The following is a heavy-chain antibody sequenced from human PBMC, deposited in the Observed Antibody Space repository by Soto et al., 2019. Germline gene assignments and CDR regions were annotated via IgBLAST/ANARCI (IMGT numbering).Heavy chain of an antibody. V-gene: IGHV3-30*18. Sequence: SGGSLRLSCAASGSTFSSYGMHWVRQAPGKGLEWVAVISYDGSNKYYADSVKGRFTISRDNSKNTLYLQMNSLRAEDTAVYYCAKAPHSHYYYYGMDVWGQGTTVTVSS. CDR3: AKAPHSHYYYYGMDV. CDR1: GSTFSSYG. CDR2: ISYDGSNK. J-gene: IGHJ6*02.